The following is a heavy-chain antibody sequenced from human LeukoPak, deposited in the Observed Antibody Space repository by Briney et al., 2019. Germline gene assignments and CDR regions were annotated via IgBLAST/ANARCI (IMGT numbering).Heavy chain of an antibody. V-gene: IGHV4-59*01. D-gene: IGHD1-26*01. CDR3: ARGPGSGTYWAFDY. CDR1: GGSISSYN. Sequence: SETLSLTCTVSGGSISSYNWSWIRQPPGKGLEWIGYIYNIGTTSYNPSLKSRVTISVDTSKNQFSLKLSSVTAGDTAVYYCARGPGSGTYWAFDYWGQGTLVTVSS. J-gene: IGHJ4*02. CDR2: IYNIGTT.